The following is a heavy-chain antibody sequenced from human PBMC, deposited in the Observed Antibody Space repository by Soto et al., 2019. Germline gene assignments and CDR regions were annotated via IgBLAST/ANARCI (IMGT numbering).Heavy chain of an antibody. V-gene: IGHV1-3*05. CDR1: GYTFTSYA. D-gene: IGHD2-8*02. CDR3: ARGDWWLFDY. CDR2: INAGNGNT. J-gene: IGHJ4*02. Sequence: QVQLVQSGAEEKKPGASVKVSCKASGYTFTSYAIHWVRPAPGQRLEWMGWINAGNGNTKYSQKFQGRVTITRDTSARTAYMELRSLKSEDTAVYYCARGDWWLFDYWGQGTLVTVSS.